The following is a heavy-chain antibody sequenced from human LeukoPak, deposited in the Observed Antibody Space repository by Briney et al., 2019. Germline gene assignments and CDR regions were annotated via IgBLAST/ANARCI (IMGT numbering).Heavy chain of an antibody. V-gene: IGHV1-2*02. Sequence: ASVKVSCKALGNTFSDYYIHWVRQAPGEGLEWVGWVFPRSGDTYYSQRFHGRVAMTTDTSVNTAYMELSRLKSDDTGVYFCARPPRDLVSAAPFPFWGQGTLVTVSS. CDR2: VFPRSGDT. D-gene: IGHD5/OR15-5a*01. CDR3: ARPPRDLVSAAPFPF. CDR1: GNTFSDYY. J-gene: IGHJ1*01.